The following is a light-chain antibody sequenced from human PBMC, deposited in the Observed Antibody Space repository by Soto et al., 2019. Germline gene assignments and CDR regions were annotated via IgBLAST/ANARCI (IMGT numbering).Light chain of an antibody. CDR1: ESVSST. CDR3: QQYFNWPPCT. CDR2: GAA. Sequence: EIVLTQSPATLSVSPGVRATLSCRASESVSSTVASYQQQPGQTPRLLIYGAATRATGVPPPFSGSRSGREFTHTISSLQSEDFAVYYCQQYFNWPPCTFAQGTKVDIK. V-gene: IGKV3-15*01. J-gene: IGKJ2*02.